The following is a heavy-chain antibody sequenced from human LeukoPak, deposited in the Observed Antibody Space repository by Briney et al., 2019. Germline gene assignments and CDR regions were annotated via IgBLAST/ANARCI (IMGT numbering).Heavy chain of an antibody. D-gene: IGHD3-3*01. V-gene: IGHV1-69*06. J-gene: IGHJ6*03. CDR1: GGTFSSYA. CDR2: IIPIFGTA. CDR3: ARGNLRFLEWLNYYYMDV. Sequence: ASVKVSCKASGGTFSSYAISWVRQAPGQGLEWMGGIIPIFGTANYAQKFQGRVTITADKSTSTAYMELSSLRSEDTAVYYCARGNLRFLEWLNYYYMDVWGKGTTVTVSS.